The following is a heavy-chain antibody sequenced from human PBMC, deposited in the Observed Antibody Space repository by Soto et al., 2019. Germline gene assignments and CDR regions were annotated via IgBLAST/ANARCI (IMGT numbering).Heavy chain of an antibody. Sequence: SETLSLTCTVSGGCVSSGSYYWSWIRQPPGKGLEWIGKIYYSGTTNYNPALKSRVTISVDTSTNQFSLKLSSVTAADTAVYYCARDLGELSFLDYWGQGTLVTVSS. V-gene: IGHV4-61*01. CDR3: ARDLGELSFLDY. J-gene: IGHJ4*02. D-gene: IGHD3-16*02. CDR1: GGCVSSGSYY. CDR2: IYYSGTT.